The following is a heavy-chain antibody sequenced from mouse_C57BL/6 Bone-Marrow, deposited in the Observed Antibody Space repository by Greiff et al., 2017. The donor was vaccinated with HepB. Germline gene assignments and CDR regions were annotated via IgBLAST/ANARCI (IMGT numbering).Heavy chain of an antibody. Sequence: VQLQQSGTVLARPGASVKMSCKTSGYTFTSYWMHWVKQRPGQGLEWIGAIYPGNSDTSYNQKFKGKAKLTAVTSASTAYMELSSLTNEDSAVYYCTRCQSNHWYFDVWGTGTTVTVSS. V-gene: IGHV1-5*01. CDR2: IYPGNSDT. CDR3: TRCQSNHWYFDV. J-gene: IGHJ1*03. CDR1: GYTFTSYW. D-gene: IGHD2-5*01.